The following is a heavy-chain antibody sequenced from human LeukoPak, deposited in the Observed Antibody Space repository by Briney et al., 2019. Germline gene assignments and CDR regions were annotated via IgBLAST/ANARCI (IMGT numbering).Heavy chain of an antibody. J-gene: IGHJ4*02. V-gene: IGHV3-48*03. CDR2: ISSSGNTI. Sequence: GGSLRLSCAVSGFTFSNYEMNWVRQAPGKGLEWVSYISSSGNTIYHADSVKGRFTISRDNAKNSLYLQMNSLRAEDTAVYYCARGVYGSSGYYHYWGQGTLVTVSS. CDR1: GFTFSNYE. CDR3: ARGVYGSSGYYHY. D-gene: IGHD3-22*01.